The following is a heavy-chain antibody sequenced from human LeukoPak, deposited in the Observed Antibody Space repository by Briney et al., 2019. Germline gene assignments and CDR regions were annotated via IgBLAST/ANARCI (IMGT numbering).Heavy chain of an antibody. D-gene: IGHD1-7*01. CDR3: ARTGITGTTSWFDP. Sequence: SETLSLTCAVYGGSFSGYYWSWIRQPPGKGLEWIGEVNHSESTNYNPSLKSRVTISVDTSKNQFSLKLSSVTAADTAVYYCARTGITGTTSWFDPWGQGTLVTVSS. CDR2: VNHSEST. V-gene: IGHV4-34*01. CDR1: GGSFSGYY. J-gene: IGHJ5*02.